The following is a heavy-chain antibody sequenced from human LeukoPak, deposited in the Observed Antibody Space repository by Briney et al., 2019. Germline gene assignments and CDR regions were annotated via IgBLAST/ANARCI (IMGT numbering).Heavy chain of an antibody. CDR3: ARNPYSGYDYWYFDL. D-gene: IGHD5-12*01. J-gene: IGHJ2*01. CDR1: GGAISSGGYY. Sequence: SQTLSLTCTVSGGAISSGGYYWSWIRQHPGKGLEWIGYIYYSGSTSYNPSLKSRVTISVDTSKNQFSLKLSSVTAADTAAYYCARNPYSGYDYWYFDLWGRGTLVTVSS. CDR2: IYYSGST. V-gene: IGHV4-31*03.